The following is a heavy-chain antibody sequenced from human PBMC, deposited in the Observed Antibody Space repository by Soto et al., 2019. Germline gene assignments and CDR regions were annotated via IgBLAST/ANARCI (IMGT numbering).Heavy chain of an antibody. CDR3: ARGAGIAAAGNPYYYGMDV. J-gene: IGHJ6*02. Sequence: QVQLVESGGGVVQPGRSLRLSCAASGFTFSSYGMHWVRQAPGKGLEWVAVIWYDGSNKYYTDSVKGRFTISRDNSKNTLYLRMNSLRAEDTAVYYCARGAGIAAAGNPYYYGMDVWGQGTTVTVSS. CDR2: IWYDGSNK. CDR1: GFTFSSYG. V-gene: IGHV3-33*01. D-gene: IGHD6-13*01.